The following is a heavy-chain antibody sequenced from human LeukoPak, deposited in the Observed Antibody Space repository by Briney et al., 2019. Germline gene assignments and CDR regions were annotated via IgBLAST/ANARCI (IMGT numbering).Heavy chain of an antibody. D-gene: IGHD4-17*01. V-gene: IGHV3-33*01. J-gene: IGHJ4*02. CDR2: IRYDGSNK. CDR1: GFTFSSYG. CDR3: ARDKFTVTSPDY. Sequence: GGSLRLSCAASGFTFSSYGMHWVRQAPGKGLEWVAVIRYDGSNKYYADSVKGRFTISRDNSKNTLYLQMNSLRAEDTAVYYCARDKFTVTSPDYWGQGTLVTVSS.